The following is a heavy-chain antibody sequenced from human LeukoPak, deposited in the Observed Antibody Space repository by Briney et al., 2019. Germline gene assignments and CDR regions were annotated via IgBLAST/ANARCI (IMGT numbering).Heavy chain of an antibody. Sequence: PGGSQRLSCAASGFTFSSYDMNWVRQAPGKGLEWVSYISSSGSTIYYADSVKGRFTISRDNAKNSLYLQMNSLRAEDTAVYYCARESYYFDYWGQGTLVTVSS. V-gene: IGHV3-48*03. J-gene: IGHJ4*02. CDR3: ARESYYFDY. CDR2: ISSSGSTI. CDR1: GFTFSSYD.